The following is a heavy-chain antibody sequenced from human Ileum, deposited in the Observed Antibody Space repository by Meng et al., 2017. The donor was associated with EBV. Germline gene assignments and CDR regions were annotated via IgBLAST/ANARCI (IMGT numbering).Heavy chain of an antibody. CDR2: IYSSGDT. Sequence: HVQLQEPGPGRVHPSETLSLTCTVSGASIRTYYWSWLRPSPGKAPELIGYIYSSGDTNYNPSLKSRVTISIDTSKNQFSLMLNSVTAADTAVYYCARGSSYSSGWYPDLWGQGTLVTVSS. CDR1: GASIRTYY. V-gene: IGHV4-59*01. J-gene: IGHJ5*02. D-gene: IGHD6-19*01. CDR3: ARGSSYSSGWYPDL.